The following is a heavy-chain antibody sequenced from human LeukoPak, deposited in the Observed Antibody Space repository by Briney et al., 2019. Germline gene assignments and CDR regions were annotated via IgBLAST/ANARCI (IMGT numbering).Heavy chain of an antibody. Sequence: GGSLRLSCAASGFTFSTYVMHWVRQAPGKGLDWVAIIWHDGTNKYYADSVKGRFTISRDNSKNTLYLQMNSLRAEDTALYYCARARDIVATIVPRGGVDYWGQGTLVTVSS. V-gene: IGHV3-33*01. CDR1: GFTFSTYV. CDR2: IWHDGTNK. D-gene: IGHD5-12*01. J-gene: IGHJ4*02. CDR3: ARARDIVATIVPRGGVDY.